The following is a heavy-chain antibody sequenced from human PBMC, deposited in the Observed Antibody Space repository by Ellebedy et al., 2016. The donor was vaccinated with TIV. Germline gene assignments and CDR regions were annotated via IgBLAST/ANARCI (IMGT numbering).Heavy chain of an antibody. D-gene: IGHD6-13*01. CDR1: GGSISSYY. CDR3: ARAPAAAGTIDY. Sequence: SETLSLTXTVSGGSISSYYWSWIRQPPGKGLEWIGYIYYSGSTNYNPSLKSRVTISVDTSKNHFSLKLNSVAAADTAVYYCARAPAAAGTIDYWGQGTLVTVSS. CDR2: IYYSGST. J-gene: IGHJ4*02. V-gene: IGHV4-59*12.